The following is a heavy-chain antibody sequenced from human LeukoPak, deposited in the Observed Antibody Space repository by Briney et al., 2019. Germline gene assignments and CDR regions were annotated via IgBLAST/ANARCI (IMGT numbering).Heavy chain of an antibody. D-gene: IGHD1-26*01. CDR2: INPNSGGT. Sequence: ASVKVSCKASGYTFTSYDINWVRQATGQGLEWMGWINPNSGGTNYAQKFQGRVTMTRDTSISTAYMELSRLRSDDTAVYYCARGPAWELLLIDYWGQGTLVTVSS. J-gene: IGHJ4*02. CDR1: GYTFTSYD. V-gene: IGHV1-2*02. CDR3: ARGPAWELLLIDY.